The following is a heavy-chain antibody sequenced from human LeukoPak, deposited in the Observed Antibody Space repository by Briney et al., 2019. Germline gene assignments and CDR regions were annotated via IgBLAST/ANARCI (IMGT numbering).Heavy chain of an antibody. Sequence: SVKVSCKASGGTFSSYAISWVRQAPGQGLEWMGGIIPIFGTANYAQKFQGRVTITTDESTSTAYMELSSLRSEDTAVYYCARSPLGYCSGGSCHSGAFDIWGQGTMVTASS. CDR3: ARSPLGYCSGGSCHSGAFDI. CDR1: GGTFSSYA. J-gene: IGHJ3*02. V-gene: IGHV1-69*05. CDR2: IIPIFGTA. D-gene: IGHD2-15*01.